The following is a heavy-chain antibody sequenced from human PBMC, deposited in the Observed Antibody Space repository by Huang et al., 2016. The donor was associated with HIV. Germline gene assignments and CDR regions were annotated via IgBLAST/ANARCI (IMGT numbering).Heavy chain of an antibody. D-gene: IGHD3-3*01. J-gene: IGHJ4*01. CDR2: IESDGSST. Sequence: EVELAESGGGSVRPGQSLRLSCVGSGFIFSDYWMHWVRQIPGKGVMGVALIESDGSSTSYADSVKGRFTIYRDNAKNTVYLQMSSLRVDDTAVYYCVRAKEKGYDFWSGYRYWGQGVQVTVSS. CDR1: GFIFSDYW. CDR3: VRAKEKGYDFWSGYRY. V-gene: IGHV3-74*02.